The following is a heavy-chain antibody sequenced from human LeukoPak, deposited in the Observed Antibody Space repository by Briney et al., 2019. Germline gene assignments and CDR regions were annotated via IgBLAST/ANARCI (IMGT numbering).Heavy chain of an antibody. Sequence: PGRSLRLSCAASGLTFSNYGLHWVRQAPGKGLEWVAVIWSDGSQRHYADSVKGRFAISRDNSKKTVYLQMNSLRAEDTAVYYCASDGLRHPLDWGQGTLVTVSS. CDR3: ASDGLRHPLD. J-gene: IGHJ4*02. CDR1: GLTFSNYG. V-gene: IGHV3-33*01. D-gene: IGHD3-16*01. CDR2: IWSDGSQR.